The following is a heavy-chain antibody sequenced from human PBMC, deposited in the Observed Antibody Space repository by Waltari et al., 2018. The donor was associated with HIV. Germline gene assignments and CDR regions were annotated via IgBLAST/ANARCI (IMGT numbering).Heavy chain of an antibody. CDR3: ARGPFGVVHYRFDP. V-gene: IGHV4-39*07. CDR1: GGSITSRSYY. J-gene: IGHJ5*02. Sequence: QLQLQESGPGLVKPSETLSLTCTVPGGSITSRSYYWAWIRQPPGKGLEWIGSIYYSGSTYYNPSVKSRVTMAVDTPKNQFSLKLTSVTAADTAVYYCARGPFGVVHYRFDPWGQGTLVNVSS. CDR2: IYYSGST. D-gene: IGHD3-3*01.